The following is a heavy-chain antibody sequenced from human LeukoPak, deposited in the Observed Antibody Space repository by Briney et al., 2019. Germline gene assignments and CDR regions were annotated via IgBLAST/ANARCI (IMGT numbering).Heavy chain of an antibody. D-gene: IGHD3-22*01. Sequence: GGSLRLSCAASGFTFSNYWMHWVRQAPGKGLVWVSRINTDGINTSYADSVKGRFTISRDNSKNTPYMQMNSLRAEDTAVYYWSRDLGQYYDTSDNWFDPWGQGTLVTVSS. CDR1: GFTFSNYW. J-gene: IGHJ5*02. CDR3: SRDLGQYYDTSDNWFDP. CDR2: INTDGINT. V-gene: IGHV3-74*01.